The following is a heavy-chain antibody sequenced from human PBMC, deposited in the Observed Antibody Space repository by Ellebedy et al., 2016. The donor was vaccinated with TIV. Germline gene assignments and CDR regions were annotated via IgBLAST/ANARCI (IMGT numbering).Heavy chain of an antibody. J-gene: IGHJ4*02. CDR2: IWYDGSNK. D-gene: IGHD5-12*01. CDR1: GFTFSTYG. V-gene: IGHV3-33*01. Sequence: GESLKISCAASGFTFSTYGMHWVRQAPGKGLEWVALIWYDGSNKYYADSVKGRFTISRDNSKNTLYLQMNSLRAEDTAVYYCARQWRGQRGVWIFDYWGQGTLVTVSS. CDR3: ARQWRGQRGVWIFDY.